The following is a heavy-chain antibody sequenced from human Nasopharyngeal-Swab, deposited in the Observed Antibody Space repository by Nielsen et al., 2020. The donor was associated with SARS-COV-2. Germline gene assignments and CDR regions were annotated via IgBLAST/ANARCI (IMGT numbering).Heavy chain of an antibody. CDR2: INSGGTTM. V-gene: IGHV3-11*04. D-gene: IGHD3-3*01. CDR1: GFIFSDYY. CDR3: ARDGLDYDFWSAYFMDV. J-gene: IGHJ6*02. Sequence: GGSLRLSCAASGFIFSDYYMSWIRQAPGKGLEWVSYINSGGTTMLYANSVEGRFTISRDNAKNSLYLQMNSLRAEDTAVYYCARDGLDYDFWSAYFMDVWGQGTTVTVSS.